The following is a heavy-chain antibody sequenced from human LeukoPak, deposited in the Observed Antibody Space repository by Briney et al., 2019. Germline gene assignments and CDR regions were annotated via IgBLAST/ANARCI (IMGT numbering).Heavy chain of an antibody. D-gene: IGHD3-16*01. Sequence: GGSLRLSCAASGFTFNYHWMHWVRQAPGKGLVWVSRISSDGSSTSYADFVKGRFTISRDNAKNTLYLQMNSLRADDTAVYYCARDRMMDNYYYYYMDVWGKGTTVTVSS. CDR3: ARDRMMDNYYYYYMDV. J-gene: IGHJ6*03. CDR1: GFTFNYHW. V-gene: IGHV3-74*01. CDR2: ISSDGSST.